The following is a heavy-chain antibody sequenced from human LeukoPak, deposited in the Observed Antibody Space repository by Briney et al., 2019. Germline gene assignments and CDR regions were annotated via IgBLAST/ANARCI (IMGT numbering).Heavy chain of an antibody. Sequence: PGGSLRPSCAASGFSFSSFSMNWVRQAPGKGLEWVSYISGGSSFTYYVDSVKGRFTISRDNAKNSLYLQMNSLRAEDTAVYYCARDGPYSGSYQPPVWYMDVWGKGTTVTVSS. V-gene: IGHV3-21*01. CDR3: ARDGPYSGSYQPPVWYMDV. D-gene: IGHD1-26*01. J-gene: IGHJ6*03. CDR1: GFSFSSFS. CDR2: ISGGSSFT.